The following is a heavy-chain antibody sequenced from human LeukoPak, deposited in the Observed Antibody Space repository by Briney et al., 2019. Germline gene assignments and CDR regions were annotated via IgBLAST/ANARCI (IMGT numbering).Heavy chain of an antibody. CDR1: GGTFSSYA. Sequence: SVKVSCKASGGTFSSYAISWVRQAPGQGLEWMGGIIPIFGTANYAQKFQGRVTITTDESTSTAYMELSSLRSEDTAVYYCARGREAGDRAPYCGGDCYSGWFDPWGQGTLVTVSS. J-gene: IGHJ5*02. V-gene: IGHV1-69*05. CDR2: IIPIFGTA. CDR3: ARGREAGDRAPYCGGDCYSGWFDP. D-gene: IGHD2-21*02.